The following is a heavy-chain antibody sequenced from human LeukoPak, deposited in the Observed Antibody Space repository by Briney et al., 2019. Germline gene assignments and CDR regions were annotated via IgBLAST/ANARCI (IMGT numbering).Heavy chain of an antibody. V-gene: IGHV4-38-2*02. J-gene: IGHJ5*01. CDR3: AKYLTGWFES. D-gene: IGHD3-9*01. CDR1: GYSVSSGYY. Sequence: SETLSLTCTVSGYSVSSGYYWGWIRQPPGKGLEWIGYIHYSGTTNYNPSPKSRVTVSVDTSKNQFSLKLSSVTAADTAVYYCAKYLTGWFESWGQGIQVTVSS. CDR2: IHYSGTT.